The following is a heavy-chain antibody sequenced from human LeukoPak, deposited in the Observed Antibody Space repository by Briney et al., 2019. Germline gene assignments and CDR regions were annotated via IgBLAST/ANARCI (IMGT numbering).Heavy chain of an antibody. CDR1: GGSISPYY. V-gene: IGHV4-59*01. Sequence: SETLSLTCTVSGGSISPYYWSWIRQPPGKGLEWIGYIYYSGSTNYNPSLKSRVTISVDTSKNQFSLKLSSVTAADTAVYYCARGRFLEWLEVVDAFDIWGQGTMVTVSS. CDR3: ARGRFLEWLEVVDAFDI. CDR2: IYYSGST. D-gene: IGHD3-3*01. J-gene: IGHJ3*02.